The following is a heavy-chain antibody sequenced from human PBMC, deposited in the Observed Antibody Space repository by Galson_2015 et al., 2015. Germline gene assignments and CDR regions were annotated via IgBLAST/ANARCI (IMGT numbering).Heavy chain of an antibody. CDR3: ARALYDSSVPGLDDAFDI. CDR2: INAGNGNT. Sequence: SVKVSCKASGYTFTSYAMHWVRQAPGQRLEWMGWINAGNGNTKYSQKFQGRVTITRDTSASTAYMELSSLRSEDTAVYYCARALYDSSVPGLDDAFDIWGQGTMVTVSS. D-gene: IGHD3-22*01. V-gene: IGHV1-3*01. J-gene: IGHJ3*02. CDR1: GYTFTSYA.